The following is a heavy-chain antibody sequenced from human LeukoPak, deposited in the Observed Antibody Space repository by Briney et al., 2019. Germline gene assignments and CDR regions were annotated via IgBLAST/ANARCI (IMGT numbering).Heavy chain of an antibody. V-gene: IGHV4-4*09. CDR1: GVSISSYY. CDR2: IYTTGDT. D-gene: IGHD3-16*01. CDR3: ARATPVGGVRFDY. Sequence: SETLSLTCTVSGVSISSYYWSWIRQPPGKGLEWIGSIYTTGDTRYNPSLKSRVTISVDTSKNQFSLKLSSVTAADTAVYYCARATPVGGVRFDYWGQGALVTVSS. J-gene: IGHJ4*02.